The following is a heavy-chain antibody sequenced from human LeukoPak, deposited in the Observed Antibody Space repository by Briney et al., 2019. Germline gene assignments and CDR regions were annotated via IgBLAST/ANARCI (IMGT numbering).Heavy chain of an antibody. CDR2: ISDNGINK. CDR3: ARGPAADPYYFDF. V-gene: IGHV3-30*03. CDR1: GFTFTNAG. Sequence: GGSLRLSCAASGFTFTNAGLHWVRQAPGKGLEWVAVISDNGINKEYADSVKGRFTISGDTSRNTLYLELNSLRLEDTALYYCARGPAADPYYFDFWGQGTPVTVSS. D-gene: IGHD6-13*01. J-gene: IGHJ4*02.